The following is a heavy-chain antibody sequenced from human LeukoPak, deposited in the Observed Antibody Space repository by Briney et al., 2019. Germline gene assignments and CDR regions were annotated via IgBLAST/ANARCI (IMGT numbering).Heavy chain of an antibody. CDR1: GGSFSGYY. V-gene: IGHV4-34*01. J-gene: IGHJ4*02. D-gene: IGHD6-13*01. CDR2: INHSGST. Sequence: SETLSLTCAVYGGSFSGYYWSWIRKPPGKGLEWIGEINHSGSTNYNPSLKSRVTISVDTSKNQFSLKLSSVTAADTAVYYCARMRLASWYYFDYWGQGTLVTVSS. CDR3: ARMRLASWYYFDY.